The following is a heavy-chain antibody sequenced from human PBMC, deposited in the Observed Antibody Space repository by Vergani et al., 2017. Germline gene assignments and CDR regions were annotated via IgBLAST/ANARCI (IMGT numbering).Heavy chain of an antibody. V-gene: IGHV3-48*01. D-gene: IGHD4-17*01. CDR3: AKEAIVDYGFYFDH. Sequence: QLLESGGGLIQPGGSLRLSCAASGFSFSNSNMNWVRQAPGKGLEWISYISDRSASIYYAASVRGRFTVSRDNARNSLSLQMNSLRAEDTAIYYCAKEAIVDYGFYFDHWGQGVLVTVSS. CDR2: ISDRSASI. CDR1: GFSFSNSN. J-gene: IGHJ4*02.